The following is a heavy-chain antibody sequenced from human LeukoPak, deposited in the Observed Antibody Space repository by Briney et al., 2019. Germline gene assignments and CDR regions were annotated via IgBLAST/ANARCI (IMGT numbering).Heavy chain of an antibody. V-gene: IGHV3-49*04. CDR1: GFTFGDYA. J-gene: IGHJ4*02. CDR2: IRSKAYGGTT. Sequence: PGRSLRLSCTASGFTFGDYAMSWVRQAPGKGLEWVGFIRSKAYGGTTEYAASVKGRFTISRDDSKSIAYLQMSSLKTEDTAVYYCTRDRGGYSYGYGDYWGQGTLVTVSS. CDR3: TRDRGGYSYGYGDY. D-gene: IGHD5-18*01.